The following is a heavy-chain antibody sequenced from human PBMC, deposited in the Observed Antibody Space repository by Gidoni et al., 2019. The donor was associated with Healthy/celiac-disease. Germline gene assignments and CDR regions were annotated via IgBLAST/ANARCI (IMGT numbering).Heavy chain of an antibody. CDR2: IFSNDEK. Sequence: QVTLKESGPVLVKPTETLTLTCTVSGFSLSNARMGVSWIRQPPGKALEWLAHIFSNDEKSYSTSLKSRLNISKDTSKSQVVLTMTNMDPVDTATYYCARSVVGAQSNWFDPWGQGTLVTVSS. V-gene: IGHV2-26*01. CDR1: GFSLSNARMG. CDR3: ARSVVGAQSNWFDP. J-gene: IGHJ5*02. D-gene: IGHD1-26*01.